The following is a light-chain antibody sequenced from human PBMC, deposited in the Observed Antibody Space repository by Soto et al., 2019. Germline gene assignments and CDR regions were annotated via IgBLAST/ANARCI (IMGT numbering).Light chain of an antibody. J-gene: IGLJ2*01. CDR3: CSYAGSSTYVV. V-gene: IGLV2-23*01. Sequence: QSVLTLPASVSGSPGQSITISCTGTSSDVGSYNLVSWYQQHPGKAPKLMIYEGSKRPSGVSNRFSGSKSGNTASLTISGLQAEDEADYYCCSYAGSSTYVVFGGGTKVTVL. CDR2: EGS. CDR1: SSDVGSYNL.